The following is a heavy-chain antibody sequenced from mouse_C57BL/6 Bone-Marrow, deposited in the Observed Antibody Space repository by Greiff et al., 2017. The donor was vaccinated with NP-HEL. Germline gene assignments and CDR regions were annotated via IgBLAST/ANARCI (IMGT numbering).Heavy chain of an antibody. V-gene: IGHV5-16*01. CDR1: GFTFSDYY. Sequence: EVKLVESEGGLVQPGSSMKLSCTASGFTFSDYYMAWVRQVPEKGLEWVANINYDGSSTYYLDSLKSRFIISRDNAKNILYLQMSSLKSEDTATYYCARAMGYDGFDYWGQGTTLTVSS. D-gene: IGHD2-2*01. CDR3: ARAMGYDGFDY. J-gene: IGHJ2*01. CDR2: INYDGSST.